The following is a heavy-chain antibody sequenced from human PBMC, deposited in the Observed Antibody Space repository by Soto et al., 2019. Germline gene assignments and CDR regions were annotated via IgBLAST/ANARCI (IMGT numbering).Heavy chain of an antibody. Sequence: SETLSLTCTVSGGSISSYYWSWIRQPPGKGLEWIGYIYYSGSTNYNPSLKSRVTISVDTSKNQFSLKLSSVTAADTAVYYCARTTYYYDSSGYYYFDYWGQGTLVTVSS. CDR2: IYYSGST. CDR1: GGSISSYY. J-gene: IGHJ4*02. CDR3: ARTTYYYDSSGYYYFDY. D-gene: IGHD3-22*01. V-gene: IGHV4-59*01.